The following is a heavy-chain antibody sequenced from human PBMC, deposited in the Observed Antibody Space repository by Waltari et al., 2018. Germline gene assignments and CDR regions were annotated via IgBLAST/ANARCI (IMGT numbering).Heavy chain of an antibody. Sequence: QVQLQESGPGLVKPSETLSLTCAVSGYSISSGYYWGWIRQPPGQGLEWIGSIYHSWRTYHNPSLKSRVNISVDTSKNQFSLKLSSVTAADTAGYYCARDEYYDSSGYYGRWGQGTLVTVSS. CDR1: GYSISSGYY. CDR3: ARDEYYDSSGYYGR. CDR2: IYHSWRT. V-gene: IGHV4-38-2*02. D-gene: IGHD3-22*01. J-gene: IGHJ4*02.